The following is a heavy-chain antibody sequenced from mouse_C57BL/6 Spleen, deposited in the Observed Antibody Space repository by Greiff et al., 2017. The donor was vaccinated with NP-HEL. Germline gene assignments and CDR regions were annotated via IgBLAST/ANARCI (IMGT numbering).Heavy chain of an antibody. V-gene: IGHV5-17*01. CDR2: ISSGSSTI. CDR1: GFTFSDYG. J-gene: IGHJ3*01. Sequence: EVKVVESGGGLVQPGGSLKLSCAASGFTFSDYGMHWVRQAPEKGLEWVAYISSGSSTIYYADTVTGRFTISSDNDKNNLFLQMTSLSSEDTAMYYCASPPYYGSSLFAYWGQGTLVTVSA. D-gene: IGHD1-1*01. CDR3: ASPPYYGSSLFAY.